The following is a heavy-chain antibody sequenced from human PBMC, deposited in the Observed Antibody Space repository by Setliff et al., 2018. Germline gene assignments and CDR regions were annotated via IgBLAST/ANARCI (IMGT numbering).Heavy chain of an antibody. J-gene: IGHJ3*02. D-gene: IGHD4-17*01. CDR2: IYYSGST. CDR1: GGSISSGRYY. CDR3: ARDPLTTNRRRAFDI. V-gene: IGHV4-31*03. Sequence: SETLSLTCTVSGGSISSGRYYWSWIRQHPGKGLEWIGYIYYSGSTYYNPSLKSRVTISVDTSKNQFSLKLSSVTAADTAVYYCARDPLTTNRRRAFDIWGQGTMVTVSS.